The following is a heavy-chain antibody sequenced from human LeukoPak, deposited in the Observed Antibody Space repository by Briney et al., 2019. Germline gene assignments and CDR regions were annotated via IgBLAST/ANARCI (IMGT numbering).Heavy chain of an antibody. V-gene: IGHV3-74*01. CDR2: INSDGSST. CDR3: ASFSRDTAMVMRD. J-gene: IGHJ4*02. Sequence: GGSLRLSCAASGFTFSSYGMHWVRQAPGKGLVWVSRINSDGSSTSYADSVKGRFTISRDNAKNSLYLQMNSLRAEDTAVYYCASFSRDTAMVMRDWGQGTLITVSS. CDR1: GFTFSSYG. D-gene: IGHD5-18*01.